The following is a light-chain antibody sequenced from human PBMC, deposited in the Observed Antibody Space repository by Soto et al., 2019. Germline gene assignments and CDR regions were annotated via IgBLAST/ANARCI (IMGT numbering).Light chain of an antibody. V-gene: IGKV3-20*01. CDR1: QSVSSSY. Sequence: EIFLTQSPATVSLSPVEIATLSCRHSQSVSSSYLAWYQQKPGQAPRLLLYGASTRATGIPDRFSGSGSGTDFTLTISRLETEDFAVYYCQQYGSSPPWTFGQGTKVDIK. CDR2: GAS. J-gene: IGKJ1*01. CDR3: QQYGSSPPWT.